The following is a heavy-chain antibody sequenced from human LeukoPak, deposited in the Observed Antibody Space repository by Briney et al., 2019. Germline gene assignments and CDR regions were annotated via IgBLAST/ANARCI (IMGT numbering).Heavy chain of an antibody. D-gene: IGHD6-19*01. J-gene: IGHJ4*02. CDR2: ISYDGSNK. CDR1: AFTFSSYA. Sequence: GGSLRLSCAASAFTFSSYAMHWVRQAPGKGLEWVAVISYDGSNKYYADSVKGRFTISRDNSKNTLYLQMNSLRAEDTAVYYCARDLSGSGWYGNYFDYWGQGTLVTVSS. CDR3: ARDLSGSGWYGNYFDY. V-gene: IGHV3-30-3*01.